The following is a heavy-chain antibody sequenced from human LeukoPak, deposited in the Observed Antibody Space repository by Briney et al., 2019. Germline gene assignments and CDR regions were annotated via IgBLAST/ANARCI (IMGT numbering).Heavy chain of an antibody. CDR2: ISSNGGST. J-gene: IGHJ4*02. CDR1: GFTFSSSA. CDR3: AKALYSGGSHGVDS. V-gene: IGHV3-23*01. D-gene: IGHD2-15*01. Sequence: PGGSLRPSCAASGFTFSSSAMNWVRQAPGKGLEWVSAISSNGGSTYYADSVRGRFTISRDNSKNTLYLQMNSLRAEDTAVYYCAKALYSGGSHGVDSWGQGTLVTVSS.